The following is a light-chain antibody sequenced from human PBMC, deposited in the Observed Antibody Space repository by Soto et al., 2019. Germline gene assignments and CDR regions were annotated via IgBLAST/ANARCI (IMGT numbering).Light chain of an antibody. V-gene: IGLV2-23*02. CDR3: RLYALTVAYA. CDR2: EVN. J-gene: IGLJ1*01. Sequence: QSVRTQPASVSGSPGQSIAISCAGTGSDVGAYNLVSWYQQHSGKAPKLIICEVNTRPSGISNRFSGSKSGDAASLTISGPQPAAEADYFCRLYALTVAYAFATGPTVTVL. CDR1: GSDVGAYNL.